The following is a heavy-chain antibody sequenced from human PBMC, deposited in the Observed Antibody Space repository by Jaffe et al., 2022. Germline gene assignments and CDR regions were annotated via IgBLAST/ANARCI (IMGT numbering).Heavy chain of an antibody. CDR3: ATPPPYSSSWHSNFDY. CDR1: GYTLTELS. CDR2: FDPEDGET. Sequence: QVQLVQSGAEVKKPGASVKVSCKVSGYTLTELSMHWVRQAPGKGLEWMGGFDPEDGETIYAQKFQGRVTMTEDTSTDTAYMELSSLRSEDTAVYYCATPPPYSSSWHSNFDYWGQGTLVTVSS. D-gene: IGHD6-13*01. V-gene: IGHV1-24*01. J-gene: IGHJ4*02.